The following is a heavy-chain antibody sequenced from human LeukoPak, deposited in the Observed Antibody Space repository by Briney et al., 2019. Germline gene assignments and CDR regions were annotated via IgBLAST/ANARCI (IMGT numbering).Heavy chain of an antibody. CDR2: IYPGDSDT. CDR3: ARHLNSSWYPGHGMDV. V-gene: IGHV5-51*01. CDR1: GYSFTTYW. J-gene: IGHJ6*02. Sequence: GESLKISCKGSGYSFTTYWIAWVRQMPGKGLEWMGIIYPGDSDTKSNTSFRGQVTISADKSISTAYLQWSSLKASDTAMYYCARHLNSSWYPGHGMDVWGQGTTVTVSS. D-gene: IGHD6-13*01.